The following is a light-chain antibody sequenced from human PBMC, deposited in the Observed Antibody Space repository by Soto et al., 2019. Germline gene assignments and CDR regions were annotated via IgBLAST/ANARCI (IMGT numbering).Light chain of an antibody. CDR3: LLFNTYPQA. CDR1: QGIDSA. J-gene: IGKJ4*01. V-gene: IGKV1-13*02. CDR2: DAS. Sequence: AIQLTQSPSSLSASIGDRVTITCRARQGIDSALAWYQQAPGKPPKLLIFDASTLENGVPSRFSGGGSGTDFTLTIRSLQPEHFATYYCLLFNTYPQAFGGGTKVEIK.